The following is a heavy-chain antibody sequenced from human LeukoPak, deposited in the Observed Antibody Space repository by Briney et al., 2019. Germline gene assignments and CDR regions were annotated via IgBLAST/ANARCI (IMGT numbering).Heavy chain of an antibody. V-gene: IGHV1-69*01. CDR3: ARDPDYGDYVGIRSTSDY. CDR2: IIPIFGTA. CDR1: GGTFSSYA. J-gene: IGHJ4*02. D-gene: IGHD4-17*01. Sequence: SVKVSCKASGGTFSSYAISWVRQAPGQGLEWMGGIIPIFGTANYAQKFQGRVTITADESTSTAYMELSSLRSEDTAVYYCARDPDYGDYVGIRSTSDYWGQGTLITVSS.